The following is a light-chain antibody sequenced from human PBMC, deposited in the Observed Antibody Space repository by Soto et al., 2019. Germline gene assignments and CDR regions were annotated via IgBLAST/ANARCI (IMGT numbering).Light chain of an antibody. J-gene: IGKJ4*01. CDR2: AAS. Sequence: EIVLTQSPATLSLSPGERATLSCRASQSVSSAYSAWYQQRPGQAPRLLMYAASTRATGIPDRFSGSGSGTDFTLTISRLEPEDFAVYYCQQYNNWPLTFGGGTKVDI. CDR3: QQYNNWPLT. V-gene: IGKV3D-20*02. CDR1: QSVSSAY.